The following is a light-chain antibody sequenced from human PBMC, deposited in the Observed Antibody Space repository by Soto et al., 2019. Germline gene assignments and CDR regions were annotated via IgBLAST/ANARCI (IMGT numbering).Light chain of an antibody. Sequence: QSVLAQPASVSGSPGQSITISCTGTSSNVGGFKLVSWYQHHPGTAPKMILYEGSKRPSGISNRFSGSKSGNTASLTISGLQAEDEADYYWCSSAGTSPFRVFGTGTKLTVL. V-gene: IGLV2-23*01. J-gene: IGLJ1*01. CDR2: EGS. CDR1: SSNVGGFKL. CDR3: CSSAGTSPFRV.